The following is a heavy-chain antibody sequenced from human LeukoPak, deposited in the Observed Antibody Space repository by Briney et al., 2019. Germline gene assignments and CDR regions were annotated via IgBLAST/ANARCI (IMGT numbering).Heavy chain of an antibody. J-gene: IGHJ4*02. Sequence: GGSLRLSCAASGFTFSSYWMHWVRQAPRKGLLWVSRSNGDGSSTAYADSVKGRFTISRDNAKNTLYLQMNSLRAEDAALYYCARAGYCSGGNCYSSYYDYWGQGILVTVSS. V-gene: IGHV3-74*01. CDR3: ARAGYCSGGNCYSSYYDY. D-gene: IGHD2-15*01. CDR2: SNGDGSST. CDR1: GFTFSSYW.